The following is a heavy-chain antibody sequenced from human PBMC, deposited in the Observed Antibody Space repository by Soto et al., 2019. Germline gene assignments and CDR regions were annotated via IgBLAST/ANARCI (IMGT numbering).Heavy chain of an antibody. V-gene: IGHV1-69*04. CDR3: ARDRWPQLVLPGLDY. Sequence: SVKVSCKASGGTFSSYTISWVRQAPGQGLEWMGRIIPILGIANYAQKFQGRVTITADKSTSTAYMELSSLRSEDTAVYYCARDRWPQLVLPGLDYWGQGTLVTVSS. D-gene: IGHD6-13*01. CDR1: GGTFSSYT. J-gene: IGHJ4*02. CDR2: IIPILGIA.